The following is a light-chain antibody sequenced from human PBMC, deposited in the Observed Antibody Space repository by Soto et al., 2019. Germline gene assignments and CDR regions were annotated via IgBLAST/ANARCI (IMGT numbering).Light chain of an antibody. CDR2: LNSDGSH. CDR3: QTWGTGPWV. J-gene: IGLJ3*02. Sequence: SLGASVKLTCTLSSGHSSYAIAWHQQQPEKGPRYLMKLNSDGSHSKGDGIPDRFSGSSSGAERYLTISSLQSEDEADYYCQTWGTGPWVFGGGTKLTVL. V-gene: IGLV4-69*01. CDR1: SGHSSYA.